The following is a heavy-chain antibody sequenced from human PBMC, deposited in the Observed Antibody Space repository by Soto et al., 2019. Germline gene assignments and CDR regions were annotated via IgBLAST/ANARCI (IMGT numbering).Heavy chain of an antibody. CDR1: GGTYSSYA. J-gene: IGHJ4*02. D-gene: IGHD5-18*01. CDR3: ARLLVDTAMPQVDY. Sequence: SVQVSCKASGGTYSSYAISWLRQAPGRGLEWMGGIIPIFGTANYAQKFQGRVTITADESTSTAYMELSSLRSEDTAVYYCARLLVDTAMPQVDYWGQGTLVTVSS. V-gene: IGHV1-69*13. CDR2: IIPIFGTA.